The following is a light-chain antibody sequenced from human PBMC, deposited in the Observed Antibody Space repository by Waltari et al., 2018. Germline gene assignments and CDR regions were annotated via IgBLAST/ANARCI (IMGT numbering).Light chain of an antibody. J-gene: IGKJ2*01. CDR1: QSVLSSSNNKNY. V-gene: IGKV4-1*01. CDR3: QQYYSSPFN. Sequence: DIVMTQSPDSLAVSLGERATINCKSSQSVLSSSNNKNYLAWYQQKPGQPPKLLIYWASTRESGVPDRFSDSGSGTDFTLTINSLQAEDVAIYYCQQYYSSPFNFGQGTKLEI. CDR2: WAS.